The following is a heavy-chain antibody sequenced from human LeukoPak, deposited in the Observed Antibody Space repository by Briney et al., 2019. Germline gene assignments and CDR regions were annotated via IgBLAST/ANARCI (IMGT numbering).Heavy chain of an antibody. CDR1: GGSISGSNYY. J-gene: IGHJ4*02. CDR2: IYSSGST. CDR3: ARGLYGSGSYYLDY. D-gene: IGHD3-10*01. V-gene: IGHV4-39*07. Sequence: SETLSLTCSVSGGSISGSNYYWGWVRQPPGKGLEWIGSIYSSGSTYYNPSLKSRVTISIDTSMNQFSLRLSSVTAADTAVYYCARGLYGSGSYYLDYWGQGTLVTVSS.